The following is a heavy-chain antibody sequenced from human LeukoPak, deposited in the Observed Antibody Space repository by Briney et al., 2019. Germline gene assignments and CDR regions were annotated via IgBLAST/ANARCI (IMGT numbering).Heavy chain of an antibody. J-gene: IGHJ4*02. CDR2: INHSGST. Sequence: SETLSLTCAVYGGSFSGYYWSWIRQPPGKGLEWIGEINHSGSTNYNPSLKSRVTISVDTSKNQFSLKLSSVTAADTAVYYCARGYSGYSYGEHYFDYWGQGALVTVSS. V-gene: IGHV4-34*01. D-gene: IGHD5-18*01. CDR3: ARGYSGYSYGEHYFDY. CDR1: GGSFSGYY.